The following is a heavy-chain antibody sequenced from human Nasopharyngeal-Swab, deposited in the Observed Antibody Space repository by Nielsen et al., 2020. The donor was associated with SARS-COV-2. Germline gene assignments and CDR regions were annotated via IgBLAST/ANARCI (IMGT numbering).Heavy chain of an antibody. D-gene: IGHD5-24*01. V-gene: IGHV2-26*01. Sequence: WIRQPPGKALEWLAHIFSNDEKSYSTSLKSRLTISKDTSKSQVVLTMTNMDPVDTATYYCARMAGMATEKFDYWGQGTLVTVSS. CDR2: IFSNDEK. CDR3: ARMAGMATEKFDY. J-gene: IGHJ4*02.